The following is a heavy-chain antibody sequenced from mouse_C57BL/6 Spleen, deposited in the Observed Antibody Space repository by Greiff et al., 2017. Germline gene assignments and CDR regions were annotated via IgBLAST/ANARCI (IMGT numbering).Heavy chain of an antibody. J-gene: IGHJ2*01. D-gene: IGHD2-3*01. Sequence: EVKLVESGGDLVKPGGSLKLSCAASGFTFSSYGMSWVRQTPDKRLEWVATISSGGSYTYYPDSVKGRFTISRDNAKNTLYLQMSSLKSEDTAMYYCARSFDGYYVPYFDYWGQGTTLTVSS. V-gene: IGHV5-6*02. CDR2: ISSGGSYT. CDR1: GFTFSSYG. CDR3: ARSFDGYYVPYFDY.